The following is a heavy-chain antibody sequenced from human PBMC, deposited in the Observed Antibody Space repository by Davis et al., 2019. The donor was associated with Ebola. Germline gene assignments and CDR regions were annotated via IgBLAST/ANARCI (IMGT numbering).Heavy chain of an antibody. CDR3: ASLVLTDVWGMDV. J-gene: IGHJ6*02. CDR1: GFTSSSYA. CDR2: ISGSGGST. D-gene: IGHD3-9*01. V-gene: IGHV3-23*01. Sequence: GESLKISCAASGFTSSSYAMSWVRQAPGKGLEWVSAISGSGGSTYYADSVKGRFTISRDNSKNTLYLQMNSLRAEDTAVYYCASLVLTDVWGMDVWGQGTTVTVSS.